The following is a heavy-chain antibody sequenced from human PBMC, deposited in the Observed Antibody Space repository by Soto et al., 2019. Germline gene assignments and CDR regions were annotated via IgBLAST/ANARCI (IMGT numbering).Heavy chain of an antibody. Sequence: ASVKVSCKASGYTLTSYDINWVRQATGQGLEWMGWMNPNSGNTDYAQKFQGRVTMTTDTSTSTAYMELRSLRSDDTAVYYCARGYCSGGSCYTFDWFDPWGQGTLVTVSS. CDR3: ARGYCSGGSCYTFDWFDP. V-gene: IGHV1-8*01. CDR2: MNPNSGNT. CDR1: GYTLTSYD. J-gene: IGHJ5*02. D-gene: IGHD2-15*01.